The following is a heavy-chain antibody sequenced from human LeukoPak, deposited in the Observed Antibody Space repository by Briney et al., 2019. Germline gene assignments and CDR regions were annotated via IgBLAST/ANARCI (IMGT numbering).Heavy chain of an antibody. D-gene: IGHD3-10*01. CDR1: GFTFSSYG. V-gene: IGHV3-30*18. Sequence: GRSLRLSCAASGFTFSSYGMHWVRQAPGKGLEWVADISYDGSNKYYADPVKGRFTITRDNSKNTLYLQMNSLRAEDTAVYYCAKGTYYYGSTESTGSWYFDLWGRGTLVTVSS. CDR3: AKGTYYYGSTESTGSWYFDL. J-gene: IGHJ2*01. CDR2: ISYDGSNK.